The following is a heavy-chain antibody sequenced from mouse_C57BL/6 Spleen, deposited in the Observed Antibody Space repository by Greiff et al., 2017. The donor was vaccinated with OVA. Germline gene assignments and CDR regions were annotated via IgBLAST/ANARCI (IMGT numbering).Heavy chain of an antibody. Sequence: VQLQQPGAELVRPGSSVKLSCKASGYTFTSYWMDWVKQRPGQGLEWIGNIYPSDSETHYNQKFKDKATLTVDKSSSTAYMQLSSLTSEDSAVYYCARPYYYGSSLYWYFDVWGTGTTVTVSS. CDR1: GYTFTSYW. V-gene: IGHV1-61*01. CDR3: ARPYYYGSSLYWYFDV. D-gene: IGHD1-1*01. J-gene: IGHJ1*03. CDR2: IYPSDSET.